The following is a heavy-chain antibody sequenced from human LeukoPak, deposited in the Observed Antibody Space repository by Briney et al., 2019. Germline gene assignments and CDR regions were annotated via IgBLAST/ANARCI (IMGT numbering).Heavy chain of an antibody. V-gene: IGHV3-66*01. CDR2: IYSGGST. D-gene: IGHD3-22*01. CDR1: GFTVSSNY. J-gene: IGHJ4*02. CDR3: AKSVKVVVITPFDY. Sequence: PGGSLRLSCAASGFTVSSNYMSWVRQAPGKGLEWVSVIYSGGSTYYADSVKGRFTISRDNSKNTLYLQMNSLRAEDTAVYYCAKSVKVVVITPFDYWGQGTLVTVSS.